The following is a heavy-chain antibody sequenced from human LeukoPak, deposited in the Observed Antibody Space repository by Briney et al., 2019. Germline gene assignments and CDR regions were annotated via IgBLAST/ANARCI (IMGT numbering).Heavy chain of an antibody. D-gene: IGHD3-22*01. Sequence: GSSVKVSCKASGGTFSSYAISWVRQAPGQGLEWMGGIIPIFGTANYAQKFQGRVTITADESTSTAYMELSSLRSEDTAAYYCARAKVQDSSGYYSFDYWGQGTLVTVSS. V-gene: IGHV1-69*01. CDR2: IIPIFGTA. CDR3: ARAKVQDSSGYYSFDY. J-gene: IGHJ4*02. CDR1: GGTFSSYA.